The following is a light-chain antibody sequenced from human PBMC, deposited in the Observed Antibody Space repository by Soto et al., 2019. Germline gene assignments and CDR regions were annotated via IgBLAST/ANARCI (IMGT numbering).Light chain of an antibody. J-gene: IGLJ2*01. V-gene: IGLV2-23*01. Sequence: QSVLTQPASVSGSPGQSITISCTGTFSDVGSYNLVSWYQQHPGKAPKLMIYEDTKRPSGVSNRFSGSKSGYTASLTISGLQAEDAADYYCCSYAGSSTVVFGGGTKLTVL. CDR2: EDT. CDR1: FSDVGSYNL. CDR3: CSYAGSSTVV.